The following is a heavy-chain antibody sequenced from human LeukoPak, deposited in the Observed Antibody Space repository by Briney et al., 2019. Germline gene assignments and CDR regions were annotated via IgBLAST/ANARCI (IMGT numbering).Heavy chain of an antibody. CDR3: ARGLKTIFGVVIPDSYFDY. CDR1: RYTFTSYD. CDR2: MNPNSGNT. D-gene: IGHD3-3*01. J-gene: IGHJ4*02. V-gene: IGHV1-8*03. Sequence: ASVRVSCKASRYTFTSYDINWVRQATGQGLEWMGWMNPNSGNTGYAQKFQGRVTITRNTSISTAYMELSSLRSEDTAVYYCARGLKTIFGVVIPDSYFDYWGQGTLVTVSS.